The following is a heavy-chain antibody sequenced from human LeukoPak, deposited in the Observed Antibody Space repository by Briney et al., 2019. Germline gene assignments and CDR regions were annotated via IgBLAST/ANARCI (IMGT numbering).Heavy chain of an antibody. CDR2: IYYSGST. CDR3: ARDVAAADYYLDY. D-gene: IGHD6-13*01. CDR1: GGSISSSSYY. Sequence: KPSETLSLTCTVSGGSISSSSYYWGWIRQPPGKGLEWIGYIYYSGSTNYNPSLKSRVTISVDTSKNQFSLKLSSVTAADTAVYYCARDVAAADYYLDYWGQGTLVTVSS. J-gene: IGHJ4*02. V-gene: IGHV4-61*01.